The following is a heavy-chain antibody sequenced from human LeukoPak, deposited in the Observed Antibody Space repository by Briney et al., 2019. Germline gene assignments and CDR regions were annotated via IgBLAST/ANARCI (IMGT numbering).Heavy chain of an antibody. V-gene: IGHV3-23*01. CDR1: GFTFSSYA. CDR3: AKVLYRACIGYCSGGSLYYFDY. J-gene: IGHJ4*02. Sequence: PGGSPRLSCAASGFTFSSYAMSWVRQAPGKGLEWVSAISGSGGSTYYADSVKGRFTISRDNSKNTLYLQMNSLRAEDTAVYYCAKVLYRACIGYCSGGSLYYFDYWGQGTLVTVSS. D-gene: IGHD2-15*01. CDR2: ISGSGGST.